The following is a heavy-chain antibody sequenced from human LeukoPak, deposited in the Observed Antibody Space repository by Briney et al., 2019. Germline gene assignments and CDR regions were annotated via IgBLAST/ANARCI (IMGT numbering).Heavy chain of an antibody. Sequence: GRSLRLSCAASGFTFSSYAMHWVRQAPGKGLEWVAVISYDGSNKYYADSVKGRFTISRDNSKNTLYLQMNSLRAEDTAVYYCAKGAQWLVLHWFDPWGQGTLVTVSS. CDR3: AKGAQWLVLHWFDP. CDR2: ISYDGSNK. D-gene: IGHD6-19*01. CDR1: GFTFSSYA. J-gene: IGHJ5*02. V-gene: IGHV3-30-3*01.